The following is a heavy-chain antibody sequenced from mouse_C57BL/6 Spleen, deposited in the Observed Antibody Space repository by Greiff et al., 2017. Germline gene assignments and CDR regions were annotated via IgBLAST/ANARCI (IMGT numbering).Heavy chain of an antibody. V-gene: IGHV1-64*01. CDR1: GYTFTSYW. CDR2: IHPNSGST. CDR3: ARHYYGSSYNAMDY. D-gene: IGHD1-1*01. Sequence: QVQLQQPGAELVKPGASVKLSCKASGYTFTSYWMHWVKQRPGQGLEWIGMIHPNSGSTNYNEKFKSKATLTVDKSSSTAYMQLSSLTSEDSAVYDCARHYYGSSYNAMDYWGQGTSVTVSS. J-gene: IGHJ4*01.